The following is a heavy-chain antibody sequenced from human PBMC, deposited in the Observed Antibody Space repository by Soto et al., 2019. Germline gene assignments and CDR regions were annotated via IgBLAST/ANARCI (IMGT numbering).Heavy chain of an antibody. Sequence: SVKVSCKASGYTFTGYYMHWVRQAPGQGLEWMGWINPGSGGTRYAQKFQGRVTMTTDTSISTAYVELRRLRSDDTAVYYCARGQSSSWTSLDYWGLGTLVTVSS. D-gene: IGHD6-13*01. CDR1: GYTFTGYY. V-gene: IGHV1-2*02. J-gene: IGHJ4*02. CDR3: ARGQSSSWTSLDY. CDR2: INPGSGGT.